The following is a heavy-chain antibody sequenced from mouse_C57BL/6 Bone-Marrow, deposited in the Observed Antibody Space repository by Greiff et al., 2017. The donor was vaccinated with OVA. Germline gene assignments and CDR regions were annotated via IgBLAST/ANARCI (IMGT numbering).Heavy chain of an antibody. D-gene: IGHD1-1*01. CDR1: GYTFTSYW. CDR2: IDPSDSET. V-gene: IGHV1-52*01. Sequence: QVQLQQPGAELVRPGSSVKLSCKASGYTFTSYWMHWVKQRPIQVLEWIGNIDPSDSETHYNQKFKDKATLTVHKSSSTAYMQLSSLTSEDSAVYYCARGIYYYGSKFAYWGQGTLVTVSA. CDR3: ARGIYYYGSKFAY. J-gene: IGHJ3*01.